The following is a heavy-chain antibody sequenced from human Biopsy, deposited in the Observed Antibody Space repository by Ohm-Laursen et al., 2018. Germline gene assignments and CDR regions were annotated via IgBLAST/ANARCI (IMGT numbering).Heavy chain of an antibody. CDR2: VYNGGIT. CDR1: GGSIISYY. V-gene: IGHV4-59*07. CDR3: ARTPRDSFWSGSYKRGLWFDP. D-gene: IGHD3-3*01. J-gene: IGHJ5*02. Sequence: SDTLSLTCSVSGGSIISYYWTWIRHPPGKGLEWIGHVYNGGITNYNPSLKSRVTISKDTSKNQFSLQVNSVTAADTAVYYCARTPRDSFWSGSYKRGLWFDPWGQGTLVIVSS.